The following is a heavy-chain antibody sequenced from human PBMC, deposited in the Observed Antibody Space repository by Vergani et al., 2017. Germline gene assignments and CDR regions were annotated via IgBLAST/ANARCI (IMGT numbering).Heavy chain of an antibody. CDR1: GFTFNQYG. V-gene: IGHV3-33*06. J-gene: IGHJ6*02. CDR2: TWYDGNNK. Sequence: QVQLVESGGGVVQPGRSLRLSCAASGFTFNQYGMHWVRQAPGKGLEWVAVTWYDGNNKQYADSVKGRFTISRDNSKSTMYLQMNSLRDEDTGVYYCAKAKPRNSGYDYLYYYHAMDVWGQGTTVTVSS. D-gene: IGHD5-12*01. CDR3: AKAKPRNSGYDYLYYYHAMDV.